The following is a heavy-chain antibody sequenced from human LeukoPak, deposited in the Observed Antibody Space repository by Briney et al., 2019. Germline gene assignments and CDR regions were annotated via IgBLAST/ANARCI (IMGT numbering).Heavy chain of an antibody. V-gene: IGHV3-30-3*01. J-gene: IGHJ3*02. CDR2: ISYDGSNK. D-gene: IGHD6-13*01. Sequence: PGGSLRLSCAASGFTFSSYAMHWVRQAPGKGLEWVAVISYDGSNKYYADSVKGRFTISRDNSKNTLYLQMNSLRAEDTAVYYCARYPAAGTEGRAFDIWGQGTMVTVSS. CDR1: GFTFSSYA. CDR3: ARYPAAGTEGRAFDI.